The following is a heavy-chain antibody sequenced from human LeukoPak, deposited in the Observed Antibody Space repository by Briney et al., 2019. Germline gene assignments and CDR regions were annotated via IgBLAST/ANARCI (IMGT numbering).Heavy chain of an antibody. V-gene: IGHV3-23*01. J-gene: IGHJ3*02. CDR2: ISGSGIRT. CDR1: RFTFSSYG. CDR3: AKDQGGRITLTVEVPRRGAFDI. D-gene: IGHD3-22*01. Sequence: QPGGSLRLSCAASRFTFSSYGVNWVRQTPGKGLEWVSGISGSGIRTYYADSVKGRFTISRDNSQDTVYPQMNSLRAEDTAVYYCAKDQGGRITLTVEVPRRGAFDIWGQGTMVTISS.